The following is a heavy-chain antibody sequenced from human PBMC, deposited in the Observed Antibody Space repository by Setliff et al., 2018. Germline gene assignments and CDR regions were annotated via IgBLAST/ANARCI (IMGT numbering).Heavy chain of an antibody. Sequence: SVKVSCKASGYTFTTYTISWVRQAPGQGLEWMGRIIPIFGTANYAQKFQGRVTITADKSTSTAYMELSSLRSEDTAVYYCAISTIFGVVSPTPDAFDIWGQGTMVTVSS. CDR2: IIPIFGTA. D-gene: IGHD3-3*01. CDR1: GYTFTTYT. CDR3: AISTIFGVVSPTPDAFDI. J-gene: IGHJ3*02. V-gene: IGHV1-69*08.